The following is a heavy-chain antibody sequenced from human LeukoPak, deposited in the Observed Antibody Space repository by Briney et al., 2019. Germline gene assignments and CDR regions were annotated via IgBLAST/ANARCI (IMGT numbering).Heavy chain of an antibody. CDR1: GFTFGKYW. CDR3: ATARLDFWSGLRMRSYAFDI. CDR2: IKLDGSEK. Sequence: QTGGSLRLSCVASGFTFGKYWMSWVRQAPGKGLEWVANIKLDGSEKNYVDSVKGRFTISRDNTKNSLYLQMNSLRAEDTAVYYCATARLDFWSGLRMRSYAFDIWGQGTMVTVSS. J-gene: IGHJ3*02. V-gene: IGHV3-7*03. D-gene: IGHD3-3*01.